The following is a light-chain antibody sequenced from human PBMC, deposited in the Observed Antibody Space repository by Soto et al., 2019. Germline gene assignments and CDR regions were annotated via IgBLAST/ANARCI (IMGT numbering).Light chain of an antibody. CDR1: TSNIGSNY. Sequence: QSVLTQSPSVSGTPGQSVTIFCSGSTSNIGSNYVSWYQHLPGTAPKLLISRDNQRPAGVPDRFSGSKSGTSASLAISGLRSGDEGDYYCAAWGDRLNVVFGGGTKLTVL. V-gene: IGLV1-47*01. CDR3: AAWGDRLNVV. J-gene: IGLJ2*01. CDR2: RDN.